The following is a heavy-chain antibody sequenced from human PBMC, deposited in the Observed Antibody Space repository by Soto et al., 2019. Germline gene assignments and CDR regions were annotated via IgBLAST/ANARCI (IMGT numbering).Heavy chain of an antibody. Sequence: GSVKVCFKASSYAFTGLSMHFVRRAPGQGLEWMGWINPNSGGTNYAQKFQGRVTMTRDTSISTAYMELSRLRSDDTAVYYCPRNGEYSSSSDWFDPWGQGTLVTVSS. CDR3: PRNGEYSSSSDWFDP. D-gene: IGHD6-6*01. V-gene: IGHV1-2*02. CDR2: INPNSGGT. J-gene: IGHJ5*02. CDR1: SYAFTGLS.